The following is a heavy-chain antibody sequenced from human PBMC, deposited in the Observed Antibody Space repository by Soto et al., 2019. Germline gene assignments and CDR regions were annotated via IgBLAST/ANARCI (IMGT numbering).Heavy chain of an antibody. CDR1: GGTFSSYA. J-gene: IGHJ5*02. CDR2: IIPIFGTA. CDR3: ARVFTVTTGGWFDP. Sequence: SVKVSCKASGGTFSSYAISWVRQAPGQGLEWMGGIIPIFGTANYAQKFQGRVTITADESTSTAYMELSSLRSEDTAVYYCARVFTVTTGGWFDPWGQGTLVAVSS. V-gene: IGHV1-69*13. D-gene: IGHD4-4*01.